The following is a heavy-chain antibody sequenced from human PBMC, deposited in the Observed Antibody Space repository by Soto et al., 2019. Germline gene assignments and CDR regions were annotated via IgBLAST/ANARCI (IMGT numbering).Heavy chain of an antibody. CDR1: GYPFTGYS. CDR2: ISAYSGDT. CDR3: ARPSGSYGDYAWSLKY. V-gene: IGHV1-18*01. D-gene: IGHD4-17*01. Sequence: QIQLVQSGAEVKKPGASVKVSCKASGYPFTGYSVGWVRQAPGQGPEWMGKISAYSGDTYYAQRFQDRLPMTTDPSTSTAYMDLRSLRSDDTAVYYCARPSGSYGDYAWSLKYWGQGTLVTVSS. J-gene: IGHJ4*02.